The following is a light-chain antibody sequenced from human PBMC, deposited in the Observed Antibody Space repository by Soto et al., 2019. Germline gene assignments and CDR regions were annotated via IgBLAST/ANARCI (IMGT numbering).Light chain of an antibody. J-gene: IGKJ1*01. Sequence: EIVVKKSPATLSLSPGQRAMVSXTASQSVSRNLAWYQQKPGQAPRLLMYGASTRATGIPSRFSGSGSGTEFTLTISSLQSEDFAVYYCQQYNNWPPWTFGQGTKVDTK. CDR3: QQYNNWPPWT. CDR1: QSVSRN. CDR2: GAS. V-gene: IGKV3-15*01.